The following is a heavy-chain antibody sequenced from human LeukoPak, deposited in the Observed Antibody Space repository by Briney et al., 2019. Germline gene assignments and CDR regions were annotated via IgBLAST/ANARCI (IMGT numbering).Heavy chain of an antibody. V-gene: IGHV4-34*01. CDR2: INYSGST. J-gene: IGHJ4*02. D-gene: IGHD3/OR15-3a*01. CDR1: GGSFSGYY. Sequence: SETLSLTCAVYGGSFSGYYWSWVRQPPGKGLEWIGEINYSGSTNYNPSLKSRVTISVDTSKNQFSLKLSSVTAADTAVYYCARQTGSGLFILPGGQGTLVTVSS. CDR3: ARQTGSGLFILP.